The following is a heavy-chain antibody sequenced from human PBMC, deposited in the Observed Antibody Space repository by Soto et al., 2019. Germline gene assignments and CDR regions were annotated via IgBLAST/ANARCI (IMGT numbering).Heavy chain of an antibody. CDR1: GYTFINYD. V-gene: IGHV1-18*01. Sequence: ASVKVSCKASGYTFINYDISWLRQAPGQGLEWMGWSSPYNGNTNYAHTFQGRVTMTADTSASSGYMELRSLRSDDTAVYFWVSGRITALGTFDYWGQGTLVTVSS. CDR3: VSGRITALGTFDY. CDR2: SSPYNGNT. D-gene: IGHD1-20*01. J-gene: IGHJ4*02.